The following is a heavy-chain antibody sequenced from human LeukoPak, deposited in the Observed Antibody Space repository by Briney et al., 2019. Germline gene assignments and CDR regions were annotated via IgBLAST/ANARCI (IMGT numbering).Heavy chain of an antibody. J-gene: IGHJ5*02. V-gene: IGHV3-15*01. CDR1: GFTFSNAW. Sequence: GGSLRLSCAASGFTFSNAWMSRVRQAPGKGLEWVGRIKSKTDGGTTDYAAPVKGRFTISRDDSKNTLYLQMNSLKTEDTAVYYCTTDLYYDSSGTWGQGTLVTVSS. CDR3: TTDLYYDSSGT. CDR2: IKSKTDGGTT. D-gene: IGHD3-22*01.